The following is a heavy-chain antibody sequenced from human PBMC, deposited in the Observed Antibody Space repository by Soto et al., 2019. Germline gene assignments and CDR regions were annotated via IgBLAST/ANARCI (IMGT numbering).Heavy chain of an antibody. CDR3: VTNSGWFNT. CDR1: GFTFGTTD. J-gene: IGHJ5*02. Sequence: QLFQSGGGLVQPGGSLTLSCAASGFTFGTTDMSWVRQAPGEGLEWVSTIDGSGGITYYADSVKGRFTISRDNSRNTVYLQMNSLRGDDTALYYCVTNSGWFNTWGQGALVTVSS. V-gene: IGHV3-23*01. D-gene: IGHD3-10*01. CDR2: IDGSGGIT.